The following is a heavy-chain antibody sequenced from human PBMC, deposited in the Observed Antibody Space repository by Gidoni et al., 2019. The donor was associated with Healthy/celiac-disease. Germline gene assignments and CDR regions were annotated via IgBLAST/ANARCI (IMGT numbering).Heavy chain of an antibody. V-gene: IGHV3-48*02. CDR2: ISSSSSTI. CDR3: ASIPTTVTTYYYYGMDV. Sequence: EVQLVESGGGLVQPGGSLRLSCAASGFTFSSYSMNWVRQAPGKGLEWVSYISSSSSTIYYADSVKGRFTISRDNAKNSLYLQMNSLRDEDTAVYYCASIPTTVTTYYYYGMDVWGQGTTVTVSS. D-gene: IGHD4-17*01. CDR1: GFTFSSYS. J-gene: IGHJ6*02.